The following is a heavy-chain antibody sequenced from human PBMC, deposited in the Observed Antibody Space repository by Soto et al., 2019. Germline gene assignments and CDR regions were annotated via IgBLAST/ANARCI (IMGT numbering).Heavy chain of an antibody. CDR2: ISASGDST. CDR3: TGETYYFDY. J-gene: IGHJ4*02. Sequence: EVQLLESGGGLVQPGESLRLSCAVSGFTFSNFAMGWFRQTPGKGLEWVSGISASGDSTYYVDSVKGRFTISRDNSKDMVYLQMNSLKAEDTALYYCTGETYYFDYWGQGTLVTVSS. CDR1: GFTFSNFA. V-gene: IGHV3-23*01. D-gene: IGHD3-10*01.